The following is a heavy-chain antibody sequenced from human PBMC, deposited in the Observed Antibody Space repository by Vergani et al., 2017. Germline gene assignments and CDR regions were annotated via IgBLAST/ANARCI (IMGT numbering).Heavy chain of an antibody. CDR1: EYSFGNYW. J-gene: IGHJ4*02. Sequence: EVELVQSGPEMRKPGESLKISCKGSEYSFGNYWMGWVRQMPGKGLEWMGIIYPADSDTRYSPSFQGQVTISADKSISTAFLPWDSLKASDTALYYCARHTTYTDSWGQGTLVTVSS. V-gene: IGHV5-51*01. D-gene: IGHD1-1*01. CDR2: IYPADSDT. CDR3: ARHTTYTDS.